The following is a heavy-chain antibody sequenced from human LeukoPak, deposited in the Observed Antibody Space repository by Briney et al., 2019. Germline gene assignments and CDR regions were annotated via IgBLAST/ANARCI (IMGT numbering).Heavy chain of an antibody. V-gene: IGHV1-2*04. CDR1: GYTFTGYY. Sequence: SVKVACKASGYTFTGYYIHWVRQARGEGRDLIAWINPNSGCTNYAQKFKGWVTMTRDTSISTAYMELSRMTSDDTAAYSCARGVAVAARYYFDYWGQGTLVTVSS. D-gene: IGHD6-19*01. CDR3: ARGVAVAARYYFDY. J-gene: IGHJ4*02. CDR2: INPNSGCT.